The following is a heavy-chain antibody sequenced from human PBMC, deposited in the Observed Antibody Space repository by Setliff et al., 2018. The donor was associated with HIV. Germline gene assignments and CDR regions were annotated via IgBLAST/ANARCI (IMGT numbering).Heavy chain of an antibody. D-gene: IGHD3-10*01. Sequence: PSETLSLTCTVSGDSITSRPYWTWVRQPAGKGLEWIGRIYTSGSTNYNPSLKSRVSMSIETSDNQFSLNLNSVTAADAAVYYCAGEFAYWGQGALVTVSS. J-gene: IGHJ4*02. CDR1: GDSITSRPY. CDR2: IYTSGST. CDR3: AGEFAY. V-gene: IGHV4-4*07.